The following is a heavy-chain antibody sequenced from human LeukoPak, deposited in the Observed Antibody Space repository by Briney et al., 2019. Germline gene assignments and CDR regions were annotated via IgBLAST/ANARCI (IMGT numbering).Heavy chain of an antibody. Sequence: GASVKVSCKASGYTFTGYYMHWVRHAPGQGLEWMGRINPNSGGTNYAQKFPGRVTMTRDTFISTAYMELSRLRSDDTAVYYCARVPSIAAAPYYMDVWGKGTTVTVSS. CDR1: GYTFTGYY. V-gene: IGHV1-2*06. CDR2: INPNSGGT. J-gene: IGHJ6*03. CDR3: ARVPSIAAAPYYMDV. D-gene: IGHD6-13*01.